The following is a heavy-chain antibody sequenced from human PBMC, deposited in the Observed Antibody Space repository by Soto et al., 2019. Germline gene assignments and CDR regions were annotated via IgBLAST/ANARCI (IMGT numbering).Heavy chain of an antibody. D-gene: IGHD3-10*01. CDR1: GFVVRNLT. J-gene: IGHJ6*02. CDR2: ISFYGGVI. V-gene: IGHV3-23*01. Sequence: DVQLLESGGGVVQPGGSLRLYCTASGFVVRNLTMNWVRRAPGKGLQYVAIISFYGGVIFDADSVRGRFTISRDNAKNILYLDMTNLRPEDSGVYYCAKIMIQGVLVDALDVWGRGTTVTVS. CDR3: AKIMIQGVLVDALDV.